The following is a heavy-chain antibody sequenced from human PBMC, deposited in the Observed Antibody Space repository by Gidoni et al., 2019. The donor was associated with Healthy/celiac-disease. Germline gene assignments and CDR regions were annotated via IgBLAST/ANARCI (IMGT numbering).Heavy chain of an antibody. J-gene: IGHJ6*02. CDR1: GYTITGYY. D-gene: IGHD6-19*01. CDR2: INPNSGGT. Sequence: QVQMVQSGAEVKKPGDSVKVSCKASGYTITGYYMHWVRQAPGQGLVWMGWINPNSGGTNYAQKFQGRVTMTRDTSISTAYMELSRLRSDDTAVYYCARMCIAVAGCMDVWGQGTTVTVSS. V-gene: IGHV1-2*02. CDR3: ARMCIAVAGCMDV.